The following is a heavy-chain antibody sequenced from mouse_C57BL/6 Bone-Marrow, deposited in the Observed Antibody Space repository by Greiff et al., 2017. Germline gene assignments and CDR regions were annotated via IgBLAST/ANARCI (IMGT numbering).Heavy chain of an antibody. Sequence: QLQQSGPELVKPGASVKISCKASGYSFTDYNMNWVKQTNGKSLEWIGVINPNYGTTSYNQKFKGKATLTVDQSSSTAYMQLNSLTSEDAAFYCCARGFDYDYAMDYWGQGTSVTVSS. CDR1: GYSFTDYN. V-gene: IGHV1-39*01. CDR2: INPNYGTT. D-gene: IGHD2-4*01. J-gene: IGHJ4*01. CDR3: ARGFDYDYAMDY.